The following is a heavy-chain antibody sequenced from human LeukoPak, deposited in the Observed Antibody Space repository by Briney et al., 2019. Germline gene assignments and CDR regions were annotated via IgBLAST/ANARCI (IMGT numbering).Heavy chain of an antibody. J-gene: IGHJ4*02. Sequence: GSLRLSCAASGFTFSDYYMSWIRQAPGKGLEWIGEINHSGSTNYNPSLKSRVTISVDTSKNQFSLKLSSVTAADTAVYYCARVRSYYDSSGYYPYWGQGTLVTVSS. CDR1: GFTFSDYY. D-gene: IGHD3-22*01. CDR3: ARVRSYYDSSGYYPY. CDR2: INHSGST. V-gene: IGHV4-34*01.